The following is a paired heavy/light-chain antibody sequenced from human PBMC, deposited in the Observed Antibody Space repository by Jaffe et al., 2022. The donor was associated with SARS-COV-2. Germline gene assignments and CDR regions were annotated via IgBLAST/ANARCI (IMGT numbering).Heavy chain of an antibody. V-gene: IGHV3-66*02. CDR1: GFTVSSNF. Sequence: EVHLVESGGGLVQPGGSLRLSCAASGFTVSSNFVSWVRQAPGKGLEWVSVIYSAGHTYYADSVKGRFTISRDISTNTLYLQMNSLRPEDTAVYYCAREYESSGLALHYWGQGTLVTVSS. D-gene: IGHD3-22*01. J-gene: IGHJ4*02. CDR2: IYSAGHT. CDR3: AREYESSGLALHY.
Light chain of an antibody. V-gene: IGKV4-1*01. J-gene: IGKJ1*01. Sequence: DIVMTQSPDSLAVSLGERATINCKSSQSILYSPNNKNYLGWYQQKPGQPPKLLIYWASTRESGIPDRFSGSGSGTDFTLTISSLQAEDVAVYYCQQYYTTPRTFGQGTKVEIK. CDR3: QQYYTTPRT. CDR2: WAS. CDR1: QSILYSPNNKNY.